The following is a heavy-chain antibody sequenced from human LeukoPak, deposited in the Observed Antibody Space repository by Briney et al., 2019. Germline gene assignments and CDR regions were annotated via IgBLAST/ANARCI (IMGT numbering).Heavy chain of an antibody. CDR2: INTNTGNP. CDR3: ARGTSGLVTTNDY. V-gene: IGHV7-4-1*02. Sequence: ASVKVSCKASGYTFTSYAMNWVRQAPGQGLEWIGWINTNTGNPTYVQGFTGRFVFSLDTSVSTAYLQITSLKAEDTAVYYCARGTSGLVTTNDYWGQGTLVTVSS. CDR1: GYTFTSYA. D-gene: IGHD3/OR15-3a*01. J-gene: IGHJ4*02.